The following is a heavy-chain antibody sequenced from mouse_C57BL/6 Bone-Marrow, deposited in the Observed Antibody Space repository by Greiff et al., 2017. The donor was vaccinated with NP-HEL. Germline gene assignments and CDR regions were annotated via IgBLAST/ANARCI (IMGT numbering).Heavy chain of an antibody. D-gene: IGHD2-2*01. Sequence: VQLQQSGPELVKPGASVKISCKASGYTFTDYYINWVKQRPRQGLEWIGWIFPGSGSTYYNEKFKGKATLTVDKSSSTAYMLLSSLTSEDSAVYFCARWGYGGGYAMDYWGQGTSVTVSS. V-gene: IGHV1-75*01. J-gene: IGHJ4*01. CDR1: GYTFTDYY. CDR3: ARWGYGGGYAMDY. CDR2: IFPGSGST.